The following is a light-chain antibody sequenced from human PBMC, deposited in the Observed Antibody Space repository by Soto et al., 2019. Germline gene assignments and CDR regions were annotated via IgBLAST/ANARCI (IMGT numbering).Light chain of an antibody. Sequence: QSVLTQPASVSGSPGQSITISCTGTSSDVGNYNLVSWYQQNPGKVPKVMIFEVTKRPSGVSNRFSGSKSGTTASLTISGLLAEDEADYYCCSYAGGHTLVFGGGTKLTVL. CDR3: CSYAGGHTLV. V-gene: IGLV2-23*02. J-gene: IGLJ3*02. CDR2: EVT. CDR1: SSDVGNYNL.